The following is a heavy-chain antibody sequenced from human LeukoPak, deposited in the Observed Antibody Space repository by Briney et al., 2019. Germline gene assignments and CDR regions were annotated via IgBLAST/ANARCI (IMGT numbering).Heavy chain of an antibody. D-gene: IGHD3-16*02. Sequence: GGSLRLSCAASGLTFSNAWMSWVRQAPGKGLEWVGRIKSKTDGGTTDYAAPVKGRFTISRDDSKNTLYLQMNSLKTEDTAVYYCTTIPFGGVIVPNDYWGQGTLVTVSS. CDR3: TTIPFGGVIVPNDY. CDR1: GLTFSNAW. J-gene: IGHJ4*02. V-gene: IGHV3-15*01. CDR2: IKSKTDGGTT.